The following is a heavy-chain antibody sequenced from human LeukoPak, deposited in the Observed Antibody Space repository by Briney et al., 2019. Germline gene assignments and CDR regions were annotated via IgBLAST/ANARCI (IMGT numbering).Heavy chain of an antibody. CDR2: IYSGGST. CDR1: GFTVSSNY. J-gene: IGHJ5*02. D-gene: IGHD3-22*01. V-gene: IGHV3-66*01. Sequence: GGSLRLSCAASGFTVSSNYMSWVRQAPGKGLEWVSVIYSGGSTYYADSVKGRFTISRDNSKNTLYLQMNSLRAEDTAVYYCARDYYYDSSGYYGGPWGQGTLVTVSS. CDR3: ARDYYYDSSGYYGGP.